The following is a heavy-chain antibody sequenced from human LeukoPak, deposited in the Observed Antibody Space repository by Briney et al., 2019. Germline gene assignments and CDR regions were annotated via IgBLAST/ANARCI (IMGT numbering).Heavy chain of an antibody. CDR1: GFTFSSYD. Sequence: GGSLRLACAASGFTFSSYDMHWVRQATGKGLEWVSAIGTAGDTYYPGSVKGRFTISRENAKNSLNLQMNSLRAEDTAVYYCASSLGSRSDNAWDAFDIWGQGTMVTVSS. J-gene: IGHJ3*02. CDR2: IGTAGDT. V-gene: IGHV3-13*01. CDR3: ASSLGSRSDNAWDAFDI. D-gene: IGHD2-15*01.